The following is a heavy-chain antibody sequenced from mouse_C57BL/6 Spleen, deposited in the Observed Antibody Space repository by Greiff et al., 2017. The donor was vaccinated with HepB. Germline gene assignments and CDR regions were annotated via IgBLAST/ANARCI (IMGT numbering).Heavy chain of an antibody. CDR3: ARDSNYRHWYFDV. Sequence: VQLQQSGPELVKPGASVKISCKASGYTFTDYYMNWVKQSHGKSLEWIGDINPNNGGTSYNQKFKGKATLTVDKSSSTAYMELRSLTSEDSAVYYCARDSNYRHWYFDVWGTGTTVTVSS. J-gene: IGHJ1*03. CDR2: INPNNGGT. D-gene: IGHD2-5*01. CDR1: GYTFTDYY. V-gene: IGHV1-26*01.